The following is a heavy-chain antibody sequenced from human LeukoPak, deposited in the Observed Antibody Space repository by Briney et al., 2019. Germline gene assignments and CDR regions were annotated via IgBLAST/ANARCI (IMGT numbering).Heavy chain of an antibody. J-gene: IGHJ3*02. V-gene: IGHV1-69*13. Sequence: ASVKVSCKASGGTFSTYAISWVRQAPGQGLEWMGGIIPVFRTANYAQKFQGRVTITADELTTTFYMEVSSLRSEDTPVYYCARANKIIGTTGRAFDIWGPGTMVTVSS. CDR1: GGTFSTYA. CDR2: IIPVFRTA. D-gene: IGHD1-20*01. CDR3: ARANKIIGTTGRAFDI.